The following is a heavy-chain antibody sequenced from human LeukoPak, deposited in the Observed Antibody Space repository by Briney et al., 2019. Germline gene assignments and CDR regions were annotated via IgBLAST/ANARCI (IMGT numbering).Heavy chain of an antibody. CDR1: GGSFSGYY. CDR2: IYYSGST. J-gene: IGHJ4*02. D-gene: IGHD3-16*01. V-gene: IGHV4-34*01. Sequence: SETLSLTCAVYGGSFSGYYWSWIRQPPGKGLEWIGSIYYSGSTYYNPSLKSRVTISVDTSKNQFSLKLSSVTAADTAVYYCASPGGGPTDYWGQGTLATVSS. CDR3: ASPGGGPTDY.